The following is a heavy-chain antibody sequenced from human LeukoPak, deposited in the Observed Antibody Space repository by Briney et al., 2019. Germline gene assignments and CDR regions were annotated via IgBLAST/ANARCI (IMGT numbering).Heavy chain of an antibody. CDR2: FYTSGST. CDR3: ARDDSARGGIAAQSLY. CDR1: GGSISTYF. D-gene: IGHD6-6*01. J-gene: IGHJ4*02. V-gene: IGHV4-4*07. Sequence: PSETLSLTCTVSGGSISTYFWSWIRQPAGKGLEWIGRFYTSGSTNYNPSLKSRVTMSVDTSKNQFSLKLNSVTAEGTAVYYCARDDSARGGIAAQSLYWGQGTLVTVSS.